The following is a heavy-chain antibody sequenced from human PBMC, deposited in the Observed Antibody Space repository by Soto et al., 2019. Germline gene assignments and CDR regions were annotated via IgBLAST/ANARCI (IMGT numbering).Heavy chain of an antibody. CDR2: ISYDGSSK. D-gene: IGHD1-26*01. V-gene: IGHV3-30*03. CDR3: ASESGSYSDY. CDR1: GFTFSSYG. Sequence: QVQLVESGGGVVQPGRSLRLSCAAPGFTFSSYGMHWVRQAPGKGLKWVAFISYDGSSKYYADSVKGRLTISRDNSKNTLFLQMNSLRDEDTAVYYCASESGSYSDYWGQGTLVSVSS. J-gene: IGHJ4*02.